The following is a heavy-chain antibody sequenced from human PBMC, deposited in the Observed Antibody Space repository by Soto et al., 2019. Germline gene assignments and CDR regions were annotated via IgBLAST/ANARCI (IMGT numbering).Heavy chain of an antibody. CDR3: ARGGSGYVWFNEF. CDR1: GGIFTTNA. V-gene: IGHV1-69*01. Sequence: QEQLVQSGAGVKKPGSPGKVSAKPPGGIFTTNASTWGRRAPGQGLEWMGGIIPIFGTANYAQKFQGRVTITADESTNTAYMDLSSLKSEDTAIYYCARGGSGYVWFNEFWGQGTLVTVSS. D-gene: IGHD3-22*01. J-gene: IGHJ4*02. CDR2: IIPIFGTA.